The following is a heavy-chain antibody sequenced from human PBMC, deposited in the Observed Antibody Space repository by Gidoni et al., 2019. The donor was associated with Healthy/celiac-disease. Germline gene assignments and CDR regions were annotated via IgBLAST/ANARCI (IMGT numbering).Heavy chain of an antibody. D-gene: IGHD4-17*01. Sequence: EVQLLESGGGLVQPGGSLRLSCAASGFTFSSYAMSWVRQAPGKGLEWVSAISGSGGSTYYADAVKGRFNISRDNSKNTLYLQMNSLRAEDTAVYYCANYGQEYFQHWGQGTLVTVSS. J-gene: IGHJ1*01. CDR2: ISGSGGST. CDR1: GFTFSSYA. V-gene: IGHV3-23*01. CDR3: ANYGQEYFQH.